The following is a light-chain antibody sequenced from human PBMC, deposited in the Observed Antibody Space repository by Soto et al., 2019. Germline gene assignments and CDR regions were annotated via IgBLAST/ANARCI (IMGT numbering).Light chain of an antibody. CDR3: QQSYSTRT. J-gene: IGKJ1*01. Sequence: IVMTQSPATLAVSPGERATLSCRAGQNIHTNLAWYQQKPGQAPRLLIYGASTRATGIPARFSGSGSGTDFTLTISSLQPEDFATYYCQQSYSTRTFGQGTKVDI. CDR2: GAS. CDR1: QNIHTN. V-gene: IGKV3-15*01.